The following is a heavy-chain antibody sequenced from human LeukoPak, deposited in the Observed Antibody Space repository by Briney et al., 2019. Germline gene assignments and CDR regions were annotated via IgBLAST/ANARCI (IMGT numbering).Heavy chain of an antibody. J-gene: IGHJ4*02. Sequence: PGRSLRLSCAASDFDFSSHAMTWVRQAPGKGLEWVSAISISGTKTYYGDSVKGRFIISRDNSKNTLYLQMNSLRVEDTAVYYCANEIRPNDYWGQGTLVTVSS. V-gene: IGHV3-23*01. CDR3: ANEIRPNDY. D-gene: IGHD4-17*01. CDR2: ISISGTKT. CDR1: DFDFSSHA.